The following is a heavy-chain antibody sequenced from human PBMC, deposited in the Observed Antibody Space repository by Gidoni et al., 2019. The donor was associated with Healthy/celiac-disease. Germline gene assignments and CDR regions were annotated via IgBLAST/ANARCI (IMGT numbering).Heavy chain of an antibody. CDR2: ISSSSSTI. V-gene: IGHV3-48*02. CDR3: ARDRGGVVVVAASLHYYYYGMDV. Sequence: RTPYISSSSSTIYYADSVKGRFTISRDNAKNSLYLQMNSLRDEDTAVYYCARDRGGVVVVAASLHYYYYGMDVWGQGTTVTVSS. D-gene: IGHD2-15*01. J-gene: IGHJ6*02.